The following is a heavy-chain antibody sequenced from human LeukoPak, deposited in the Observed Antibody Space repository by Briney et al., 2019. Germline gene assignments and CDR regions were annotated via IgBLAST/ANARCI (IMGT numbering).Heavy chain of an antibody. D-gene: IGHD5-18*01. J-gene: IGHJ4*02. CDR1: GFTFGTYA. CDR2: ITGSGGST. V-gene: IGHV3-23*01. Sequence: PGASLRLSCAASGFTFGTYAMSWVRQAPGKGLEWVSSITGSGGSTYYADSVKGRFTISRDNSKNTLYLQTNSLRAEDTAVYYCAKAGRGTDMVFDYWGQGTLVTVSS. CDR3: AKAGRGTDMVFDY.